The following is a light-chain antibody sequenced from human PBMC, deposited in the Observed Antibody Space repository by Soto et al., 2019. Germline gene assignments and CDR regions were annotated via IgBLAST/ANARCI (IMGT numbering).Light chain of an antibody. J-gene: IGLJ1*01. CDR1: SSDVGSYTL. CDR2: EVS. V-gene: IGLV2-23*02. Sequence: QSALTQPASVSGSPGQSITVSCTGTSSDVGSYTLVSWYQQHPGKAPKPMIYEVSKRPSGVSNRFSGSKSGNTASLTISGLQAEDEADYYCCSYASSSTYVFGTGTKVTVL. CDR3: CSYASSSTYV.